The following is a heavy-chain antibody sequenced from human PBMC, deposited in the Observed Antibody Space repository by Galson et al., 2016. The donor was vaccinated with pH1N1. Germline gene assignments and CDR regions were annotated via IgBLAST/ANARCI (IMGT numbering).Heavy chain of an antibody. Sequence: SVKVSCKASGYRFSGYYIHWVRQAPGQGLEWMGRINPSSGGTKFAQKFQGRVILTRETSITTAYMEVDALSSDDAAVYYCARDLYGGFQLPSYYYYGLDVWGQGTTVTVSS. V-gene: IGHV1-2*06. CDR3: ARDLYGGFQLPSYYYYGLDV. CDR2: INPSSGGT. J-gene: IGHJ6*01. CDR1: GYRFSGYY. D-gene: IGHD4/OR15-4a*01.